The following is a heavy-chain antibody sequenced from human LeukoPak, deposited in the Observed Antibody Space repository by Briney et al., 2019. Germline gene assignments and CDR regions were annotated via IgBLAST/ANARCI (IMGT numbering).Heavy chain of an antibody. J-gene: IGHJ4*02. V-gene: IGHV3-73*01. CDR1: GFTFSDSA. D-gene: IGHD6-25*01. CDR2: IRSKANGYAT. CDR3: TRLSGDLTFDY. Sequence: GGSLRLSCAASGFTFSDSAMHWVRQASGKGLEWIGRIRSKANGYATAYAPSVKDRFTISRDDSKNAAYLQMNSLKTEDTAVYYCTRLSGDLTFDYWGQGTLVTVSS.